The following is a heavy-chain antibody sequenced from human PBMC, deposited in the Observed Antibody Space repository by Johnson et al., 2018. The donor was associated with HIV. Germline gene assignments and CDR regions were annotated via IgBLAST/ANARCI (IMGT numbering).Heavy chain of an antibody. CDR2: IKSITDGGTK. J-gene: IGHJ3*02. V-gene: IGHV3-15*01. CDR3: TAEAGIELWLIDAFDI. Sequence: VQLVESGGGLVKPGRSLRLSCAASGFTFSNAWMSWVRQAPGKGLEWVGRIKSITDGGTKDYAAPVKGRFPISRDDSKNTLYLQMNSLKTEDTAVDYCTAEAGIELWLIDAFDIWGQGTMVTVSS. CDR1: GFTFSNAW. D-gene: IGHD5-18*01.